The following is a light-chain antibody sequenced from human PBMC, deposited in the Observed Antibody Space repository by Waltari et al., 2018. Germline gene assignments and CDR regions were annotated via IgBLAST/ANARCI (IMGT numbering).Light chain of an antibody. CDR2: AAS. V-gene: IGKV1-39*01. Sequence: DIQMTQSPSSLSASVGDRVTITCRASQSISSYLNWYQQKQGKAPKLLIYAASSLPSGVPARFSGSGSATDVTLNISRLQPEDFATYYCQQSYSTPQAFGGGTKVEIK. CDR1: QSISSY. CDR3: QQSYSTPQA. J-gene: IGKJ4*01.